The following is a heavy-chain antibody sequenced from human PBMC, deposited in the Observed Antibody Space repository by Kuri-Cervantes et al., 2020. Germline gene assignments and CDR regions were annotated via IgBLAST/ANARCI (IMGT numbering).Heavy chain of an antibody. V-gene: IGHV1-2*04. D-gene: IGHD3-10*01. CDR2: INPNSGGT. CDR3: ARDSGGAYYGSGSYPDY. J-gene: IGHJ4*02. Sequence: ASVKVSCKAPGYTFTGYYMHWVRQAPGQGLEWMGWINPNSGGTNYAQKFQGWVTMTRDTSISTAYMELSRLRSDDTAVYYCARDSGGAYYGSGSYPDYWGQGTLVTVSS. CDR1: GYTFTGYY.